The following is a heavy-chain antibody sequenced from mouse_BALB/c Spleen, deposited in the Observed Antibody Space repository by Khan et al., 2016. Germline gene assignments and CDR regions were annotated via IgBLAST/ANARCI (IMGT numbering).Heavy chain of an antibody. CDR3: ARYDVDNYVMDY. J-gene: IGHJ4*01. CDR2: ISSGSSNI. D-gene: IGHD2-12*01. V-gene: IGHV5-17*02. CDR1: GFTFSSFG. Sequence: EVELVESGGGLVQPGGSRKLSCAASGFTFSSFGMNWVRQAPEKGLEWVAYISSGSSNIYYADTVKGRFTISRDNPKNTLFLQMTSLRSEDTATYYCARYDVDNYVMDYWGQGTSVTVSS.